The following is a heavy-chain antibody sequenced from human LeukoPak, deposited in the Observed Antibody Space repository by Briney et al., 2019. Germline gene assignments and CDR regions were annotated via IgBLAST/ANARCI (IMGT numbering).Heavy chain of an antibody. CDR3: ARGPTSRDGYKSFDY. J-gene: IGHJ4*02. D-gene: IGHD5-24*01. V-gene: IGHV1-69*05. CDR1: GGTFSSYA. Sequence: SVKVSCKASGGTFSSYAISWLRQAPGQGLEWMGGIIPIFGTANYAQKFQGRVTITTDESTSTAYMELSSLRSEDTAVCYCARGPTSRDGYKSFDYWGQGSLVTVSS. CDR2: IIPIFGTA.